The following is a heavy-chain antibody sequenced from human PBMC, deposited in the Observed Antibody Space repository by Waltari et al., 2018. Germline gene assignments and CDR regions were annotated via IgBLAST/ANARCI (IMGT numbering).Heavy chain of an antibody. CDR1: GYTFTSSD. D-gene: IGHD6-13*01. Sequence: QVQLVQSGAEVKKPGASVKVSCKASGYTFTSSDINWVRQATGQGLEWMGWMNPNRGNTGYAQKFQGRVTITRNTSISTAYMELSSLRSEDTAVYYCARGPPNWYSSSWWYFDLWGRGTLVTVSS. V-gene: IGHV1-8*03. J-gene: IGHJ2*01. CDR3: ARGPPNWYSSSWWYFDL. CDR2: MNPNRGNT.